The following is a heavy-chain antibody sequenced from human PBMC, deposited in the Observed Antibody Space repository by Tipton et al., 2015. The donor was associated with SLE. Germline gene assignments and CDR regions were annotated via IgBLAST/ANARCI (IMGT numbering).Heavy chain of an antibody. D-gene: IGHD2-2*02. CDR2: IKQDGSEK. V-gene: IGHV3-7*01. J-gene: IGHJ3*02. CDR1: GFTFSSYW. CDR3: AKGEVVPAAILEGAFDI. Sequence: SLRLSCAASGFTFSSYWMSWVRQAPGKGLEWVANIKQDGSEKYYVDSVKGRFTISRDNSKNTLYLQMNSLRAEDTAVYYCAKGEVVPAAILEGAFDIWGQGTMVTVSS.